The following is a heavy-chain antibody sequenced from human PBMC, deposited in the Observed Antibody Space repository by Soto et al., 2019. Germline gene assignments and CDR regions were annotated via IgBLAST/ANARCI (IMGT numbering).Heavy chain of an antibody. CDR1: GFTFTKYA. CDR3: VGAYGGLGCFDL. CDR2: ISGSGGGT. D-gene: IGHD2-15*01. Sequence: EVQLLESGGGLVQPGGSLRLSCAASGFTFTKYAMTWVRQAPGRGLEWVSGISGSGGGTYYADSVKGRFTISRDNSKNTMFMQMNSLRDEDMAKYYCVGAYGGLGCFDLWGQGTMVTVSS. V-gene: IGHV3-23*01. J-gene: IGHJ3*01.